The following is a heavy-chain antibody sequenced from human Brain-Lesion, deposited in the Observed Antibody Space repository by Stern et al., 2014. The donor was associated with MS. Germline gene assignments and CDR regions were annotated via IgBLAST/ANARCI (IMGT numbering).Heavy chain of an antibody. Sequence: VQLVESGGGVVQPGGSLRLSCAASGFTFSSYGMTWVRQAPGKGLEWVALIWNDGTNKFYADSVKGRFPISRGNSQNTLHLQMNSLRVEDTAVYYCARDVGYGDYGTLVLGYWGQGTLVTVSS. CDR2: IWNDGTNK. CDR1: GFTFSSYG. D-gene: IGHD4-17*01. J-gene: IGHJ4*02. CDR3: ARDVGYGDYGTLVLGY. V-gene: IGHV3-33*01.